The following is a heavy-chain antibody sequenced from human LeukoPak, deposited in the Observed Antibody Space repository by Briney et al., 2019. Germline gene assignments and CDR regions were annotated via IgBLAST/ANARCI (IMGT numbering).Heavy chain of an antibody. Sequence: PSETLSLTCTVSGGSISSYYWTWIRQPPGKGLEWIGYIYYTGSTNYNPSLKSRVTISLDTSKNQFSLKLSSVTAADTAVYYCASSPVGATDYWGQGTLVTVSS. D-gene: IGHD1-26*01. J-gene: IGHJ4*02. CDR2: IYYTGST. CDR3: ASSPVGATDY. V-gene: IGHV4-59*01. CDR1: GGSISSYY.